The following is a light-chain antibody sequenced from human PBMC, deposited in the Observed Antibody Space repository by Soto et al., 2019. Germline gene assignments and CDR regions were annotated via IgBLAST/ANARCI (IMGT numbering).Light chain of an antibody. CDR3: QQNNSYSWM. CDR1: QSISNW. V-gene: IGKV1-5*03. J-gene: IGKJ1*01. CDR2: QVS. Sequence: DIPMTQSPSTVSASVGDRVTITCRASQSISNWVAWYQQKPGKAPKVLIFQVSILESGVPSRFSGSGSGTEFSLTISSLQPDDFATYYCQQNNSYSWMFGQGTKVEIK.